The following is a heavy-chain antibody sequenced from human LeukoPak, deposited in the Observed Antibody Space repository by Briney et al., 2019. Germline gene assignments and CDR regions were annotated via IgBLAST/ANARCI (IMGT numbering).Heavy chain of an antibody. CDR1: GGSISSSSHY. Sequence: PSETLSLTCTVSGGSISSSSHYWGWIRQPPGKGLEWIGSTYYSGSTYYNPSLKSRVAISVDTSKNQFSLKLSSVTAADTAVYYCARHPYYSSPFDYWGQGTLVTVSS. CDR2: TYYSGST. V-gene: IGHV4-39*01. J-gene: IGHJ4*02. D-gene: IGHD3-22*01. CDR3: ARHPYYSSPFDY.